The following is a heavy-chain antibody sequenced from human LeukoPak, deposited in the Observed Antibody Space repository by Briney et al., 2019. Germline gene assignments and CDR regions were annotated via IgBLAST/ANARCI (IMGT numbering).Heavy chain of an antibody. CDR1: GFTFSSCG. CDR2: IWADISKQ. CDR3: ARDLEPDY. J-gene: IGHJ4*02. D-gene: IGHD5-24*01. V-gene: IGHV3-33*01. Sequence: PGGSLRLSCAASGFTFSSCGMHWVRQTPGKGLEWVAVIWADISKQFYADSVKGRFTISRDNSKNTLYLQMNSLRAEDTAVYYCARDLEPDYWGQGTLVTVSS.